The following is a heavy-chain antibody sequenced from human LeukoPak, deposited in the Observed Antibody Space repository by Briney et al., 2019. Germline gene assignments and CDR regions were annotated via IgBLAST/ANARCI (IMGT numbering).Heavy chain of an antibody. J-gene: IGHJ4*02. CDR3: ARDGVWGYFDY. Sequence: SETLSLTCTVSGGSISSYYWSWIRQPPGKGLEWIGYIYYSGSTNYNPFLKSRVTISVDTSKNQFSLKLSSVTAADTAVYYCARDGVWGYFDYWGQGTLVTVSS. CDR1: GGSISSYY. CDR2: IYYSGST. V-gene: IGHV4-59*01. D-gene: IGHD2-8*01.